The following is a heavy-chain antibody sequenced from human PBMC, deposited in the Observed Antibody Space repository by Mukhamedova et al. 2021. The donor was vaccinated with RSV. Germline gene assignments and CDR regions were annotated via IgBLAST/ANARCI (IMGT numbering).Heavy chain of an antibody. Sequence: SGINAEYMCLKSRVTISVDTSKNQFSLKLSSVTAADTAVYYCARGRISNDYWGQGTLVTVSS. CDR3: ARGRISNDY. J-gene: IGHJ4*02. V-gene: IGHV4-34*01. D-gene: IGHD2-15*01. CDR2: SGIN.